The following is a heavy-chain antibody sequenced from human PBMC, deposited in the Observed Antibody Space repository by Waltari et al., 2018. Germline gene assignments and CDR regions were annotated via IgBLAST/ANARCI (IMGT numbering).Heavy chain of an antibody. D-gene: IGHD2-15*01. CDR3: AKTKGSSSFDY. CDR1: GFTFSSYA. CDR2: IGASGIST. V-gene: IGHV3-23*04. J-gene: IGHJ4*02. Sequence: EVQLVESGGALVLPGGSLRLPCAASGFTFSSYAMNWVRQAPGKGLEWVSAIGASGISTSYADSVKGRFTISRDNSENTLYLQMNSLRAEDTAVYYCAKTKGSSSFDYWGQGTLVTVSS.